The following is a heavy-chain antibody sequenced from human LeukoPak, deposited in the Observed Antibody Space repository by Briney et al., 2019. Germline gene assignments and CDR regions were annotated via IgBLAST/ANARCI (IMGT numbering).Heavy chain of an antibody. CDR3: TTDRIAAAQWG. Sequence: GGSLRLSCTASGFTFGDYAMSWVRQAPGKGLEWVGRIKSKTDGGTTNYAAPVKGRFTISRDDSKNTLYLQMNSLKTEDTAVYYCTTDRIAAAQWGWGQGTLVTVSS. J-gene: IGHJ4*02. CDR2: IKSKTDGGTT. V-gene: IGHV3-15*01. D-gene: IGHD6-13*01. CDR1: GFTFGDYA.